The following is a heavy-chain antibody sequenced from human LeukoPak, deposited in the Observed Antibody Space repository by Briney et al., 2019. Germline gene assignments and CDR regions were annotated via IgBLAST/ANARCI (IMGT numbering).Heavy chain of an antibody. Sequence: GGSLRLSCAASGFTFSSYGMHWVRQAPGKGLEWVAFIRYDGSNKYYADSVKGRFTISRDNSKNTLYLQMNSLRAEDTAVYYCAKDYYDSSGIDYWGQGTLVTVSS. CDR1: GFTFSSYG. CDR3: AKDYYDSSGIDY. CDR2: IRYDGSNK. J-gene: IGHJ4*02. D-gene: IGHD3-22*01. V-gene: IGHV3-30*02.